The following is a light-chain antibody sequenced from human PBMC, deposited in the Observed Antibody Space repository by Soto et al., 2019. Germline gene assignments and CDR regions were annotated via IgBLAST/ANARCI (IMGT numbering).Light chain of an antibody. CDR1: SSDVGRYNY. CDR3: SSYAGSNSVL. V-gene: IGLV2-8*01. J-gene: IGLJ2*01. CDR2: EVS. Sequence: SALTQPPSASGSPGQSVTISCTGTSSDVGRYNYVSWYQQHPGKAPKLMIYEVSERPSGVPDRFSGSKSGNTASLTVSGLQGEDEADYYCSSYAGSNSVLFGGGTKLTVL.